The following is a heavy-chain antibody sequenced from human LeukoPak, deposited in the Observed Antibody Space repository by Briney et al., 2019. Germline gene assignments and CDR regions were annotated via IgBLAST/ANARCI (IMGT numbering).Heavy chain of an antibody. CDR2: TYYRSKWYN. V-gene: IGHV6-1*01. Sequence: LQTLSLTCAISGDSVSSNSAAWNWIRQSPSRGLEWLGRTYYRSKWYNDYAVSVKSRITINPDTSKNQFSLQLNSVTPEDTAVYYCARDHIPAGGYGYGYWFDPWGQGTLVTVSS. CDR1: GDSVSSNSAA. J-gene: IGHJ5*02. D-gene: IGHD5-12*01. CDR3: ARDHIPAGGYGYGYWFDP.